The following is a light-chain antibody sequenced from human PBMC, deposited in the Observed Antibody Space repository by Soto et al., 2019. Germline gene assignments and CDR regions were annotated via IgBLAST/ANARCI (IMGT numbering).Light chain of an antibody. CDR2: DAS. V-gene: IGKV3-11*01. Sequence: EIVLTQSPATLSLSPGERATLSCRASQSVSSYLAWYQQKPGQAPRLLIYDASNRATGIPARFSGSGSGTDLTLTIGNLVPEDFAVYYCQQRSNWPLVTFGGGTKVEIK. CDR1: QSVSSY. CDR3: QQRSNWPLVT. J-gene: IGKJ4*01.